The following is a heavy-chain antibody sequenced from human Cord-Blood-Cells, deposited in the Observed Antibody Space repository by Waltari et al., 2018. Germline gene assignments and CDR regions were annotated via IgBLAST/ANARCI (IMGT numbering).Heavy chain of an antibody. Sequence: QLQLQESGPGLVKPSETLSLTCTVSGGSISSSSYYWGWIRQPPGKGLELIGSIYYSGSTYYNPSLKSRVTISVDTSKNQFSLKLSSVTAADTAVYYCARLYSSSWYDAFDIWGQGTMVTVSS. CDR3: ARLYSSSWYDAFDI. CDR2: IYYSGST. J-gene: IGHJ3*02. D-gene: IGHD6-13*01. V-gene: IGHV4-39*01. CDR1: GGSISSSSYY.